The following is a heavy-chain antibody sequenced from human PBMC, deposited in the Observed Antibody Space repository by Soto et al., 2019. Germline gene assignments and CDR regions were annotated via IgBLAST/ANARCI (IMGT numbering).Heavy chain of an antibody. V-gene: IGHV4-59*08. CDR3: ARHRGKRYCSGGSCKSFAFDI. J-gene: IGHJ3*02. CDR2: IYYSGST. CDR1: GGSISSYY. D-gene: IGHD2-15*01. Sequence: SETLSLTCTDSGGSISSYYWSWIRQPPGKGLEWIGYIYYSGSTNYNPSLKSRVTISVDTSKNQFSLKLSSVTAADTAVYYCARHRGKRYCSGGSCKSFAFDIWGQGTMVTVSS.